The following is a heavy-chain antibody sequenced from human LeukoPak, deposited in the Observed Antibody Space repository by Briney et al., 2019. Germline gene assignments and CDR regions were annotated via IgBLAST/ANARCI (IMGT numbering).Heavy chain of an antibody. V-gene: IGHV3-23*01. D-gene: IGHD3-22*01. CDR2: ISGSGGST. CDR3: AKDKKYYDSSGSPYYYYGMDV. CDR1: GFTFSSYA. Sequence: GGPLRLSCAASGFTFSSYAMSWVRQAPGKGLEWVSVISGSGGSTYYADSVKGRFTISRDKSKNTLYLQMNSLRAEDTAVYYCAKDKKYYDSSGSPYYYYGMDVWGQGTTVTVSS. J-gene: IGHJ6*02.